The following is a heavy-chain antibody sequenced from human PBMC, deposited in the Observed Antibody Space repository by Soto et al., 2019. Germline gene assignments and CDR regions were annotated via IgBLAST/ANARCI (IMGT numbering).Heavy chain of an antibody. V-gene: IGHV4-31*02. CDR2: IYYSGST. J-gene: IGHJ4*02. CDR3: GRYSSSSSVY. D-gene: IGHD6-6*01. CDR1: GGSISSGGYY. Sequence: SETLSLTCTVSGGSISSGGYYWSWIRQHPGKGLEWIGYIYYSGSTYYNPSLKSRVTMSVDTSKNQFSLKLSSVTAADTAVYYCGRYSSSSSVYGGQGILVTVSS.